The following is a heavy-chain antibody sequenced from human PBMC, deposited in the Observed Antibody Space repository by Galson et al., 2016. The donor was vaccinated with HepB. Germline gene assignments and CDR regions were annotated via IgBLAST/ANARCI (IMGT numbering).Heavy chain of an antibody. CDR3: AGGVWFGEFS. J-gene: IGHJ4*02. Sequence: SLRLSCAASGFTFSHYWMSWVRQPPGKGLEWVANIKQDGREEYYVDSVKGRFTISRDNANNSLYLQMNSLRAEDTAVYYCAGGVWFGEFSWSQGTLVTVSS. D-gene: IGHD3-10*01. CDR2: IKQDGREE. CDR1: GFTFSHYW. V-gene: IGHV3-7*01.